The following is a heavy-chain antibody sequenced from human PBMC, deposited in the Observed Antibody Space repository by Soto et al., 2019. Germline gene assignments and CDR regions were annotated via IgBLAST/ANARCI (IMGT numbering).Heavy chain of an antibody. CDR2: IIPIFGTA. CDR3: AREGAAAGTCY. Sequence: EASVKVSCKASGGTFSSYAISWVRQAPGQGLEWMGGIIPIFGTANYAQKFQGRVTITADESTSTAYMELSSLRSEDTAVYYCAREGAAAGTCYWGQGTLVTVSS. D-gene: IGHD6-13*01. CDR1: GGTFSSYA. V-gene: IGHV1-69*13. J-gene: IGHJ4*02.